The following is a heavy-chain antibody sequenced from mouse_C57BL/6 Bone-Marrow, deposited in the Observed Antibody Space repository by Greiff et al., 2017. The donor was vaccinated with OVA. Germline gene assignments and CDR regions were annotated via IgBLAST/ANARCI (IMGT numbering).Heavy chain of an antibody. Sequence: EVQLQQSGTVLARPGASVKMSCKTSGYTFTSYWMHWVKQRPGQGLEWIGAIYPGNSDTSYNQKFKGKAKLTAVTSASTAYMELSSLTNEDSAVYYCTRVPFYYDYYEALAWFAYWGQGTLVTVSA. J-gene: IGHJ3*01. CDR2: IYPGNSDT. CDR1: GYTFTSYW. D-gene: IGHD2-4*01. CDR3: TRVPFYYDYYEALAWFAY. V-gene: IGHV1-5*01.